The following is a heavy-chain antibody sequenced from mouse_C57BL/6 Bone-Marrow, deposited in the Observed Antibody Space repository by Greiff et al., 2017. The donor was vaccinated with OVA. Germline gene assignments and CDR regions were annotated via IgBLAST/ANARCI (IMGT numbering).Heavy chain of an antibody. CDR3: ARIYSFAY. V-gene: IGHV1-54*01. D-gene: IGHD2-1*01. Sequence: VQGVESGAELVRPGTSVKVSCKASGYAFTNYLIEWVKQRPGQGLEWIGVINPGSGGTNYNEKFKGKATLTADKSSSTAYMQLSSLTSEDSAVYFCARIYSFAYWGQGTLVTVSA. CDR1: GYAFTNYL. CDR2: INPGSGGT. J-gene: IGHJ3*01.